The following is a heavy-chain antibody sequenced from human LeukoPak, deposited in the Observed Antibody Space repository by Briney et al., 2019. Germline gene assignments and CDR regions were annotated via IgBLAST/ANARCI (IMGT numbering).Heavy chain of an antibody. J-gene: IGHJ4*02. CDR2: INHSGST. V-gene: IGHV4-34*01. CDR3: ARLGDSSGYYYDRSDY. CDR1: GFTFSSDS. Sequence: PGGSLRLSCAASGFTFSSDSMSWIRQPPGKGLEWIGEINHSGSTNYNPSLKSRVTISVDTSKNQFSLKLSSVTAADTAVYYCARLGDSSGYYYDRSDYWGQGTLVTVSS. D-gene: IGHD3-22*01.